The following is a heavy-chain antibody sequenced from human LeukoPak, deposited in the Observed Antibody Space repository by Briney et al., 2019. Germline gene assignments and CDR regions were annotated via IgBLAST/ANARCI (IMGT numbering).Heavy chain of an antibody. V-gene: IGHV3-53*01. D-gene: IGHD5-18*01. CDR1: GFTVRGIY. CDR2: FYSGGSS. Sequence: PGGSLRLSCAASGFTVRGIYMTWVRQAPGKGLEWVSSFYSGGSSYYADSVKGRFIISRDSSTDTLYLQMNSLRVEDTAVYFCARDRGYGYGFFDYWGQGTLVTVSS. CDR3: ARDRGYGYGFFDY. J-gene: IGHJ4*02.